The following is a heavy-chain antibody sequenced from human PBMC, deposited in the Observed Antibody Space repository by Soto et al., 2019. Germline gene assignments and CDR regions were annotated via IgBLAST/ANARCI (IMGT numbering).Heavy chain of an antibody. V-gene: IGHV4-59*01. J-gene: IGHJ5*02. CDR2: IYYSGST. CDR3: ARDVSYYYGSGSYWGHHGWFDP. D-gene: IGHD3-10*01. CDR1: GGSISSYY. Sequence: PSETLSLTCTVSGGSISSYYWSWIRQPPGKGLEWIGYIYYSGSTNYNPSLKSRVTISVDTSKNQFSLKLSSVTAADTAVYYCARDVSYYYGSGSYWGHHGWFDPWGQGTLVTVSS.